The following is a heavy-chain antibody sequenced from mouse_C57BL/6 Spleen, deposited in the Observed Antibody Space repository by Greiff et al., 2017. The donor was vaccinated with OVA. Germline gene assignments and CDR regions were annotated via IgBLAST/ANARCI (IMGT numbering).Heavy chain of an antibody. V-gene: IGHV1-61*01. CDR3: ARLVSSYGSSPCWYFDV. CDR2: IYPSDSET. D-gene: IGHD1-1*01. CDR1: GYTFTSYW. J-gene: IGHJ1*03. Sequence: VQLQQPGAELVRPGSSVKLSCKASGYTFTSYWMDWVKQRPGQGLEWIGNIYPSDSETHYNQKFKDKATLTVDKSSITAYMQLSSLSSEDSAVYYCARLVSSYGSSPCWYFDVWGTGTTVTVSS.